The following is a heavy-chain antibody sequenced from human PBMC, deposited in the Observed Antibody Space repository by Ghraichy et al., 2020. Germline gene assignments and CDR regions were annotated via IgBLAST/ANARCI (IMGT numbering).Heavy chain of an antibody. V-gene: IGHV4-39*01. CDR3: ARNSRGYSSGWERGPNWFDP. Sequence: SQTLSLTCTVSGGSISSSSYYWGWIRQPPGKGLEWIGSIYYSGSTYYNPSLKSRVTISVDTSKNQFSLKLSSVTAADTAVYYCARNSRGYSSGWERGPNWFDPWGQGTLVTVSS. J-gene: IGHJ5*02. CDR2: IYYSGST. D-gene: IGHD6-19*01. CDR1: GGSISSSSYY.